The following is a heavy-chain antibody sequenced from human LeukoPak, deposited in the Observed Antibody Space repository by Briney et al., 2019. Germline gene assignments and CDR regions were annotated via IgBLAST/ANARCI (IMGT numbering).Heavy chain of an antibody. CDR3: ARDSKTSGFLY. V-gene: IGHV3-66*01. D-gene: IGHD3-3*01. Sequence: GESLRLSCAASGFTVSSNYMSWVRQPPGKGLEWVSVIYSGGSTYYADSVKGRFTISRDNSKNTLYLQMNSLRAEDTAVYYCARDSKTSGFLYWGQGALVTVSS. J-gene: IGHJ4*02. CDR1: GFTVSSNY. CDR2: IYSGGST.